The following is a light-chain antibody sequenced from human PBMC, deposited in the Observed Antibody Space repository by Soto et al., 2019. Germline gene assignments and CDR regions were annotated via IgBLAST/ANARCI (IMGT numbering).Light chain of an antibody. CDR2: RAS. Sequence: EIVMTQSPATLSVSPGERATLSCRASQGVSSNLAWYQQKPGQAPRLLIYRASTRATGIPVRFSGSGSGTEFTLTISSLQSEDFAVYYCQQYNNWPPLTFGGGTKVEIK. V-gene: IGKV3-15*01. J-gene: IGKJ4*02. CDR3: QQYNNWPPLT. CDR1: QGVSSN.